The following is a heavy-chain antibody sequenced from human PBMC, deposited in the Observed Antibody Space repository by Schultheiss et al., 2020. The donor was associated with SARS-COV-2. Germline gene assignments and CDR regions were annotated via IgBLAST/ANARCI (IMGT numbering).Heavy chain of an antibody. J-gene: IGHJ4*02. Sequence: SVKVSCKASGGTFSSYAISWVRQAPGQGLEWMGGIIPIFGTANYAQKFQGRVTMTRNTSISTAYMELSSLRSEDTAVYYCAADRAVMTTVTRNFDYWGQGTLVTVSS. V-gene: IGHV1-69*05. D-gene: IGHD4-17*01. CDR3: AADRAVMTTVTRNFDY. CDR2: IIPIFGTA. CDR1: GGTFSSYA.